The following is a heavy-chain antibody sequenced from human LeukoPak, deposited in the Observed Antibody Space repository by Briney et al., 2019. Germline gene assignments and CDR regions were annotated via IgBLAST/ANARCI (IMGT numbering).Heavy chain of an antibody. V-gene: IGHV3-23*01. CDR1: GFTFNNYA. J-gene: IGHJ4*02. CDR2: ISGGGETT. CDR3: ARDYADYLGYFFFDY. D-gene: IGHD4-17*01. Sequence: GGSLRLSCAASGFTFNNYAMNGVRQAPGKGLEWVSSISGGGETTYYADSAKGRFTISRDNSQNTLYLQMNSLRAEDTAVYYCARDYADYLGYFFFDYWGQGTLVTVSS.